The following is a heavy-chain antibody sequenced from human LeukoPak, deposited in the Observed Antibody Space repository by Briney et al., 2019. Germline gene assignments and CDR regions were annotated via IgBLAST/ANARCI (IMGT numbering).Heavy chain of an antibody. CDR2: ISYDGSNK. CDR3: AKRRGYTWNDVEDY. D-gene: IGHD1-1*01. Sequence: PGRSLRLSCAASGFTFSSYGMHWVRQAPGKGLEWVAVISYDGSNKYYADSVKGRFTISRDNSKNTLYLQMNSLRAEDTAVYYCAKRRGYTWNDVEDYWGQGTRVTVSS. V-gene: IGHV3-30*18. CDR1: GFTFSSYG. J-gene: IGHJ4*02.